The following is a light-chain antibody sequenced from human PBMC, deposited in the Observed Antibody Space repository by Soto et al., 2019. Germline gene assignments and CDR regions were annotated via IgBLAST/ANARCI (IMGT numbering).Light chain of an antibody. V-gene: IGLV2-14*03. J-gene: IGLJ1*01. CDR3: SSYTTSSTRV. CDR2: EVR. Sequence: QFVLTQHASVSGSPGQSMTISFTGNSSGVGAYDFVSWYQQHPEKAPKLMIYEVRNRPSGVSNRFSGSKSVNTATLTISGLQAEDEADYYCSSYTTSSTRVFGTGTKVTVL. CDR1: SSGVGAYDF.